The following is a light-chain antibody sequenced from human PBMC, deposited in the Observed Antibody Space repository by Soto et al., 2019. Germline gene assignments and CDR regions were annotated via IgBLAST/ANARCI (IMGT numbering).Light chain of an antibody. CDR3: GTWDSSLSAAI. V-gene: IGLV1-51*01. J-gene: IGLJ1*01. CDR2: DNT. CDR1: SSNIGNNY. Sequence: QSVLTQPPSVSAAPGQRVTISCSGSSSNIGNNYVSWYQQLPGTAPKLFIYDNTKRPSGIPDRFSASKSGTSATLGVTGLQTGDEADYYCGTWDSSLSAAIFGTGTKVTVL.